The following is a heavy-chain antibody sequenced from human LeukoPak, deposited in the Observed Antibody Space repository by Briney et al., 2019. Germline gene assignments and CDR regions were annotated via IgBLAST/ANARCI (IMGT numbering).Heavy chain of an antibody. CDR1: GGSISSSSYY. D-gene: IGHD5-12*01. CDR3: ARHRYSGYDYHSGAAQAPDNWFDP. Sequence: TSETLSLTCTVSGGSISSSSYYWGWIRQPPGKGLEWIGSIYYSGSTYYNPSLKSRVTISVDTSKNQFSLKLSSVTAADTAVYYCARHRYSGYDYHSGAAQAPDNWFDPWGQGTLVTVSS. V-gene: IGHV4-39*01. J-gene: IGHJ5*02. CDR2: IYYSGST.